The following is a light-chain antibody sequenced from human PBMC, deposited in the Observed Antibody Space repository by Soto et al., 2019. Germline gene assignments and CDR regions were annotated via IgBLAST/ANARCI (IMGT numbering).Light chain of an antibody. Sequence: DIQMTQSPSTLSASVGDRVTITCRASQSFSSELAWYQQKPGKAPTLLIFDVSNLQSGIPSRFSGSGSGTEVTLSISSLQPDDFGTYYCQQKRAFGQGTRVEIK. CDR1: QSFSSE. V-gene: IGKV1-5*01. J-gene: IGKJ1*01. CDR2: DVS. CDR3: QQKRA.